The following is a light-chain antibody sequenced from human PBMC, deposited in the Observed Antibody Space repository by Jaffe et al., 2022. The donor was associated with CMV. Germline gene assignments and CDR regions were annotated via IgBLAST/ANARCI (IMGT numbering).Light chain of an antibody. CDR1: SLRTYY. J-gene: IGLJ2*01. CDR3: NSRDSSGNHP. Sequence: SSELTQDPAVSVALGQTVRITCQGDSLRTYYANWYQQKSGQAPLLVIHGKNNRPSGIPDRFSGSSSGNTASLTITGAQAEDEADYYCNSRDSSGNHPFGGGTKLTVL. V-gene: IGLV3-19*01. CDR2: GKN.